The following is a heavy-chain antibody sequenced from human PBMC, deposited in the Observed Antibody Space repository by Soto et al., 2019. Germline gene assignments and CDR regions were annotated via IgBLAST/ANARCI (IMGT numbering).Heavy chain of an antibody. CDR2: ISSDSRTI. V-gene: IGHV3-48*02. CDR3: ARIKLVEWFFINVDVYDMDV. J-gene: IGHJ6*02. Sequence: PGGFLRLSCVASGFSLSDYAVNWVRQAPGKGLEWVSFISSDSRTIYYADSVEGRFTVSRDNARNSVSLQMDSLRDEDAAAYYCARIKLVEWFFINVDVYDMDVWGQGTPVTVSS. CDR1: GFSLSDYA. D-gene: IGHD3-3*01.